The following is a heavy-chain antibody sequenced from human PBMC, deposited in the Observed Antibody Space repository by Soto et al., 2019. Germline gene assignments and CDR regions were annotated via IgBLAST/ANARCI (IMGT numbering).Heavy chain of an antibody. CDR3: ARVFSSGSGWMYYFDF. CDR1: SDSIAGENW. CDR2: VFHTGAT. Sequence: QVQLQESGPGLVKPSETLSLTCTVSSDSIAGENWWSWVRQPPGLGLEWIGEVFHTGATNYNPSLKVRVTMEVDKSKNQFSLKLTSATAADTAGYYCARVFSSGSGWMYYFDFWGQATLVSVSS. J-gene: IGHJ4*02. D-gene: IGHD6-19*01. V-gene: IGHV4-4*02.